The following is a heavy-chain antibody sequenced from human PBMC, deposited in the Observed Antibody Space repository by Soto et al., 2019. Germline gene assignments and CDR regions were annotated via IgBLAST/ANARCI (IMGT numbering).Heavy chain of an antibody. J-gene: IGHJ6*02. CDR1: GFTFSSYA. D-gene: IGHD3-3*01. CDR3: AKDYQTNTIPPGYYGMDV. CDR2: ISGSGGST. V-gene: IGHV3-23*01. Sequence: GGSLRLSCAASGFTFSSYAMSWVRQAPGEGLEWVSAISGSGGSTYYADSVKGRFTISRDNSKNTLYLQMNSLRAEDAAVYYCAKDYQTNTIPPGYYGMDVWGQGTTVTVSS.